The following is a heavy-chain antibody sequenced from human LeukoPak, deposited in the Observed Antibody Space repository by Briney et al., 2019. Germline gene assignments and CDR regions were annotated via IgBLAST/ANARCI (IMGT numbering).Heavy chain of an antibody. CDR1: GFTFSSHW. CDR2: INTDESST. Sequence: PGGSLRLSCAASGFTFSSHWMHWVRQAPGKGLVWVSRINTDESSTNYADSVKGRFTISRDNAKNTLYLQMNSLRAEDTAVYYCARHLNYYLDYWGQGTLVTVSS. J-gene: IGHJ4*02. CDR3: ARHLNYYLDY. D-gene: IGHD3-10*01. V-gene: IGHV3-74*01.